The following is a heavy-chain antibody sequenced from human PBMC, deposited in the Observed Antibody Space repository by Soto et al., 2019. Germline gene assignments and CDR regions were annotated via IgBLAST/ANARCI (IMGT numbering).Heavy chain of an antibody. J-gene: IGHJ6*02. CDR2: IIPIFGTT. CDR3: ARSGIVVALNPEDNGMDA. D-gene: IGHD3-22*01. V-gene: IGHV1-69*12. Sequence: QVQLVQSGAEVKKPGSSVKVSCKASGGTFSSYVISWVRQAPGQGLEWMGGIIPIFGTTNYAQKLQGRVTITADESTDTAHMELSRLRSEDTAMYYCARSGIVVALNPEDNGMDAGGQGTTVTVSS. CDR1: GGTFSSYV.